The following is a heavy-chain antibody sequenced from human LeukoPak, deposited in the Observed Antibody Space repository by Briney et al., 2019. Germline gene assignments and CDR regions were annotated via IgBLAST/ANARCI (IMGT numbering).Heavy chain of an antibody. V-gene: IGHV1-8*01. CDR2: MNPNSGNT. J-gene: IGHJ4*02. Sequence: GASVKVSCKASGYTFTSYDINWVRQATGQGLEWMGWMNPNSGNTGYAQKFQGRVTMTRNTSISTAYMELSSLRSEGTAVYYCARGPEDILTGYYTDYWGQGTLVTVSS. D-gene: IGHD3-9*01. CDR1: GYTFTSYD. CDR3: ARGPEDILTGYYTDY.